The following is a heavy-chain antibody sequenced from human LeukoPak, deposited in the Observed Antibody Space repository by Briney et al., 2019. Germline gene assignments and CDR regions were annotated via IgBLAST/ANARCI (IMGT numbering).Heavy chain of an antibody. V-gene: IGHV4-4*02. CDR1: RGSISRTTW. CDR3: AKMGDGDDYSDSSGFYGDY. D-gene: IGHD3-22*01. CDR2: IHQRGST. J-gene: IGHJ4*02. Sequence: PSETLSLTCTCSRGSISRTTWWSWVRQSPGKGLEWILEIHQRGSTNYNPSLKRRVTIAVDKPKNQFFLKLPSVTAADTAVYYCAKMGDGDDYSDSSGFYGDYWGQRSLVTVSS.